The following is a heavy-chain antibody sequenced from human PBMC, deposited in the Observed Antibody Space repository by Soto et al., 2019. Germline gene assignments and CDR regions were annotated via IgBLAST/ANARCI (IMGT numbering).Heavy chain of an antibody. CDR3: AREGPTLYYFVY. CDR1: GYTFTSSG. Sequence: ASVKVSCKASGYTFTSSGISWVRQAPGQGLEWMGWISAYNGNTNYAQKLQGRVTMTTDTSTTTAYMELRNLRSDDTAVYYCAREGPTLYYFVYWGQGTRVTVAS. CDR2: ISAYNGNT. J-gene: IGHJ4*02. D-gene: IGHD3-16*01. V-gene: IGHV1-18*01.